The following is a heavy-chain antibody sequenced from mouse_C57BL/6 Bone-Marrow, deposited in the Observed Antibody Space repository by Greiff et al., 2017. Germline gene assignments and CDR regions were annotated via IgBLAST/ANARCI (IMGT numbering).Heavy chain of an antibody. D-gene: IGHD1-3*01. CDR2: ISSGGSYT. V-gene: IGHV5-6*01. CDR3: ARHKSFYWYFDV. J-gene: IGHJ1*03. CDR1: GFTFSSYG. Sequence: EVQLKESGGDLVKPGGSLKLSCAASGFTFSSYGMSWVRQTPDKRLEWVATISSGGSYTYYPDSVKGRFTISRDNAKNTLYLQMSSLKSEDTAMYYCARHKSFYWYFDVWGTGTTVTVSS.